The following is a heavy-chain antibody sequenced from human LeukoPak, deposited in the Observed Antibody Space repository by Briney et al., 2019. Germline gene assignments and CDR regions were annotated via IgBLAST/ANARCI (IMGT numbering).Heavy chain of an antibody. CDR1: GGSISSSSYY. Sequence: SETLSLTCTVSGGSISSSSYYWGWIRQPPGKGLEWIGSIYYSGSTYYNPSLKSRVTISVDTSKNQFSLKLSSVTAADTAVYYCVRVRVATILGGNYDYWGQGTLVTVSS. J-gene: IGHJ4*02. D-gene: IGHD5-12*01. V-gene: IGHV4-39*07. CDR2: IYYSGST. CDR3: VRVRVATILGGNYDY.